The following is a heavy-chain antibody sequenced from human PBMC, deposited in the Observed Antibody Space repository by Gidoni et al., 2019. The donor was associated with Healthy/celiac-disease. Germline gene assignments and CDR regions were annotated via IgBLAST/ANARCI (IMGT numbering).Heavy chain of an antibody. CDR1: GFTFSSYA. Sequence: EVQLLESGGGLVQPGGSLRLSCAASGFTFSSYAMSWVRQAPGKGLEWVSAISGSGGSTYYADAVKGRFTISRDNSKNTLYLQMNSLRAEDTAVYYCAKALHPVVTPGEFDYWGQGTLVTVSS. V-gene: IGHV3-23*01. CDR2: ISGSGGST. D-gene: IGHD2-21*02. J-gene: IGHJ4*02. CDR3: AKALHPVVTPGEFDY.